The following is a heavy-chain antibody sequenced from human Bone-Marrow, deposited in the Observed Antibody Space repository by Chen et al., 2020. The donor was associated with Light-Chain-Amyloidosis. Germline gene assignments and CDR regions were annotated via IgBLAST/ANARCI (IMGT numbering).Heavy chain of an antibody. V-gene: IGHV3-23*04. J-gene: IGHJ3*02. CDR1: GFAFSSYA. CDR3: AKDISYDDILPGYPADAFDI. Sequence: EVQLVESGGGLLQRGGSLRLPCAASGFAFSSYAMSWVRQAPGKGVEWVSTISGSGGSRYYGDSVKGRLTISRDNSKNALFLQMNSLRAEDTAVYYCAKDISYDDILPGYPADAFDIWGQGTMVTVSS. D-gene: IGHD3-9*01. CDR2: ISGSGGSR.